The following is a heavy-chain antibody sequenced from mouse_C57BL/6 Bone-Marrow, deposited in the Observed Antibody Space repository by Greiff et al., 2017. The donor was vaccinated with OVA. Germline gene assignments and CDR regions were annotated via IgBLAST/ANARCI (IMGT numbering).Heavy chain of an antibody. V-gene: IGHV5-12*01. J-gene: IGHJ1*03. CDR1: GFTFSDYY. D-gene: IGHD4-1*01. Sequence: EVQVVESGGGLVQPGGSLKLSCAASGFTFSDYYMYWVRQTPEKRLEWVAYISNGGGSTYYPDTVKGRFTISRDNAKNTLYLQMSRLKSEDTAMYYCARRTGCYWYFDVWGTGTTVTVSS. CDR3: ARRTGCYWYFDV. CDR2: ISNGGGST.